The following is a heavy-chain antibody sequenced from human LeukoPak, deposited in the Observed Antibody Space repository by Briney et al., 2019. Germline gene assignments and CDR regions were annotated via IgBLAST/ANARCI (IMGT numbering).Heavy chain of an antibody. J-gene: IGHJ4*02. CDR1: GFTFDDYT. CDR2: ISWNSGSI. Sequence: GGSLRLSCAASGFTFDDYTMHWVRQAPGKGLEWVSGISWNSGSIGYADSVKGRFTISRDNARNSLYLQMSSLRGEDTALYYRAKDRRNDFDYWGQGTLVTVSS. D-gene: IGHD1-14*01. CDR3: AKDRRNDFDY. V-gene: IGHV3-9*01.